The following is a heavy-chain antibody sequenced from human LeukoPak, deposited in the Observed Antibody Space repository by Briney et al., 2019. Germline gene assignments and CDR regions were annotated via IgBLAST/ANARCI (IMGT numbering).Heavy chain of an antibody. J-gene: IGHJ4*02. CDR3: ASVAPMIVGIF. CDR2: MNPNSGNT. Sequence: GGPVKVSCKASGYTFTSYDINWVRQATGQGLEWMGWMNPNSGNTGYAQKFQGRVTMTRNTSVSTAYMELSSLRSEDTAVYYCASVAPMIVGIFWGQGTLVTVSS. V-gene: IGHV1-8*01. D-gene: IGHD3-22*01. CDR1: GYTFTSYD.